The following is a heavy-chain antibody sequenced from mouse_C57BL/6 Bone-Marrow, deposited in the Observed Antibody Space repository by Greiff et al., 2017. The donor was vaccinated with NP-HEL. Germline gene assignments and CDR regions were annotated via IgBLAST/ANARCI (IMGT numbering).Heavy chain of an antibody. D-gene: IGHD1-1*01. V-gene: IGHV1-26*01. J-gene: IGHJ2*01. CDR2: INPNNGGT. Sequence: EVQLQQSGPELVKPGASVKISCKASGYTFTDYYMNWVKQSHGKSLEWIGDINPNNGGTSYNQKFKGKATLTVDKSSSTAYMGLRSLTSEDSAVYYCARSLITTVVAGDYWGQGTTLTVSS. CDR3: ARSLITTVVAGDY. CDR1: GYTFTDYY.